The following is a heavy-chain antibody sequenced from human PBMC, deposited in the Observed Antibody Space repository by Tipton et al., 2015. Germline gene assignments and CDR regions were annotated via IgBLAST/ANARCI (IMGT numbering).Heavy chain of an antibody. Sequence: LVQSGPEVKVSCKASGYDFTDYYLHWVRQAPGQGLEWMGWINPKSGDTSYAQRFQGRVTMTRDTSISTAYMELSRLRSDDTAVYYCARPRYSSGWYDYWGQGTLVTVSS. CDR3: ARPRYSSGWYDY. V-gene: IGHV1-2*02. CDR2: INPKSGDT. J-gene: IGHJ4*02. D-gene: IGHD6-19*01. CDR1: GYDFTDYY.